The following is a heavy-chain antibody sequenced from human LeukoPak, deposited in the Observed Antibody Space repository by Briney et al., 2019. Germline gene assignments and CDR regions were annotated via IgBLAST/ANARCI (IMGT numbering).Heavy chain of an antibody. CDR1: GYTFTGYY. CDR2: INPNSGGT. V-gene: IGHV1-2*02. CDR3: ARERVVMAGTIDY. Sequence: ASVKVSCKASGYTFTGYYMHWVRQAPGQGLEWMGWINPNSGGTNYAQKFQGRVTMTRDTSISTAYMELSRLRSDDTVVYYCARERVVMAGTIDYWGQGTLVTVSS. J-gene: IGHJ4*02. D-gene: IGHD2-21*01.